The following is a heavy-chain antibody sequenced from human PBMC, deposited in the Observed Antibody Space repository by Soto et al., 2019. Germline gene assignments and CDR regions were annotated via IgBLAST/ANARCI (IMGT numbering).Heavy chain of an antibody. CDR1: GGSFSGYY. V-gene: IGHV4-34*01. CDR3: ARSSTIFGVVIGKYNWFDP. D-gene: IGHD3-3*01. J-gene: IGHJ5*02. CDR2: INHSGST. Sequence: SETLSLTCAVYGGSFSGYYWSWIRQPPGKGLEWIGEINHSGSTNYNPSLKSRVTISVDTSKNQFSLKLSSVTAADTAVYYCARSSTIFGVVIGKYNWFDPWGQGTLVTVSS.